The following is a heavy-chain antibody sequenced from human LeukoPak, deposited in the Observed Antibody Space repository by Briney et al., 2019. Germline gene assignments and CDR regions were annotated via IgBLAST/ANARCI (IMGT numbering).Heavy chain of an antibody. V-gene: IGHV1-69*05. CDR3: ARGGYCSSTSCYTSPYYYYYMDV. CDR1: GGTFSSYA. Sequence: SVKVSCKASGGTFSSYAISWVRQAPGQGLEWMGGIIPIFGTANYAQKFQGRVTITTDESTSTAYMELSSLRSEDTAVYYCARGGYCSSTSCYTSPYYYYYMDVRGKGTTVTVSS. CDR2: IIPIFGTA. J-gene: IGHJ6*03. D-gene: IGHD2-2*02.